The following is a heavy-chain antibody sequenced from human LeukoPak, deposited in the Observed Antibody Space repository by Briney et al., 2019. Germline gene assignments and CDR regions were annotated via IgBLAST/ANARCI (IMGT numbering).Heavy chain of an antibody. CDR1: GGAINSFH. Sequence: SETLSLTCTVSGGAINSFHWTWIRQPPGKGLEWIGYIHHSGSTNYNASLKSRVTIIVDKSKNQFSLKLSSVTAADTAVYYCARVSSLAMIVVPPTFDIWGQGRMVTVSS. CDR2: IHHSGST. CDR3: ARVSSLAMIVVPPTFDI. J-gene: IGHJ3*02. V-gene: IGHV4-59*12. D-gene: IGHD3-22*01.